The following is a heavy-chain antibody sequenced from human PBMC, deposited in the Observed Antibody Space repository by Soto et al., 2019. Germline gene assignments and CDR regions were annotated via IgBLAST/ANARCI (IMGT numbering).Heavy chain of an antibody. Sequence: SVKDSCKASGYTFSGFDINWLRQAAGQGPAWMGWMNAKSGDTFFAQRFQGKFNMTWDTSLSTAYMEVGSLTSDDTAIYYCARGNPFSYAGFDVWGQGTTVTVSS. V-gene: IGHV1-8*01. D-gene: IGHD3-10*01. J-gene: IGHJ6*02. CDR2: MNAKSGDT. CDR3: ARGNPFSYAGFDV. CDR1: GYTFSGFD.